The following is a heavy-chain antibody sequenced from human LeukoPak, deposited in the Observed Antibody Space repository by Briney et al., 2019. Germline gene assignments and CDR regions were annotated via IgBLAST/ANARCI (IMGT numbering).Heavy chain of an antibody. CDR1: GFTFSSYW. CDR2: INSDGSST. D-gene: IGHD1-26*01. J-gene: IGHJ4*02. CDR3: ARDWDSGYYFDY. V-gene: IGHV3-74*01. Sequence: GGSLRLSCAASGFTFSSYWMHWVRQAPGKGLVWVSRINSDGSSTSYADSVKGRFTISRDSAKNTLYLQMNSLRAEDTAVYYCARDWDSGYYFDYWGQGTLVTVSS.